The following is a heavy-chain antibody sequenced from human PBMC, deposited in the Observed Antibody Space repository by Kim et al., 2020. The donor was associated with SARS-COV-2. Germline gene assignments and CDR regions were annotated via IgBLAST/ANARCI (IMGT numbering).Heavy chain of an antibody. D-gene: IGHD3-16*02. CDR1: GFTFSSYW. J-gene: IGHJ4*02. CDR3: ARSPFMITFGGVIAPFDY. CDR2: INSDGSST. V-gene: IGHV3-74*01. Sequence: GGSLRLSCAASGFTFSSYWMHWVRQAPGKGLVWVSRINSDGSSTSYADSVKGRFTISRDNAKNTLYLQMNSLRAEDTAVYYCARSPFMITFGGVIAPFDYWGQGTLLTASS.